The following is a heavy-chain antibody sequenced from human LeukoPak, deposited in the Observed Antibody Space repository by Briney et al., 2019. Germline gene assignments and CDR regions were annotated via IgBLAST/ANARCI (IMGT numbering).Heavy chain of an antibody. CDR3: ACMPPSFREYYFDY. V-gene: IGHV3-23*01. CDR2: ISGSGGST. D-gene: IGHD5-24*01. Sequence: GGSLRLSCAASGFTFSSYAMSRVRQAPGKGLEWVSAISGSGGSTYYADSVKGRFTISRDNSKNTLYLQMNSLRAEDTAVYYCACMPPSFREYYFDYWGQGTLVTVSS. CDR1: GFTFSSYA. J-gene: IGHJ4*02.